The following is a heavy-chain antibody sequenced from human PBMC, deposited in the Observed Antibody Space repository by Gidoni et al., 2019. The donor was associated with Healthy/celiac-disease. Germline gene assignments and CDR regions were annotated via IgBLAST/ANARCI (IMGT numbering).Heavy chain of an antibody. CDR2: IYYSGST. CDR1: GCSISSGDYY. CDR3: ARGVGYCSGGSCYPRSWYFDL. D-gene: IGHD2-15*01. V-gene: IGHV4-30-4*01. Sequence: LTRTVSGCSISSGDYYWSWIRQPPGKGLEWIGYIYYSGSTYYNPSLKSRVTISVDTSKNQFSLKLSSVTAADTAVYYCARGVGYCSGGSCYPRSWYFDLWGRGTLVTVSS. J-gene: IGHJ2*01.